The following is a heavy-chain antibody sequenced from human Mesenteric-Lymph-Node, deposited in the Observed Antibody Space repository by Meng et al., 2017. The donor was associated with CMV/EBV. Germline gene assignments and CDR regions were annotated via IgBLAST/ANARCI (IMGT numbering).Heavy chain of an antibody. CDR2: IKEDGSET. D-gene: IGHD2-2*01. CDR1: SITLSRSW. J-gene: IGHJ6*02. V-gene: IGHV3-7*01. CDR3: AKWMGSSVVPAAYVNTMDV. Sequence: GESLKISCRGSSITLSRSWMSWVRQAPGKGLEWVANIKEDGSETYYVDSVKGRFTISRDNAENSLYLQMNSLRAEDTAVYYCAKWMGSSVVPAAYVNTMDVWGHGTTVTVSS.